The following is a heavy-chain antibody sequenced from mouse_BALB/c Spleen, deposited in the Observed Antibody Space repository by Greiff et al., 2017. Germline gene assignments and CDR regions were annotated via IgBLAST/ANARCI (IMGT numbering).Heavy chain of an antibody. V-gene: IGHV6-6*02. Sequence: EVQGVESGGGLVQPGGSMKLSCVASGFTFSNYWMNWVRQSPEKGLEWVAEIRLKSNNYATHYAESVKGRFTISRDDSKSSVYLQMNNLRAEDTGIYYCTRREYYYAMDYWGQGTSVTVSS. CDR1: GFTFSNYW. J-gene: IGHJ4*01. CDR2: IRLKSNNYAT. CDR3: TRREYYYAMDY.